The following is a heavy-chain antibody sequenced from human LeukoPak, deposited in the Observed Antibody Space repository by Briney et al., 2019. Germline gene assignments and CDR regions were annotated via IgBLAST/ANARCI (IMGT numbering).Heavy chain of an antibody. CDR1: GGSISSSSYY. J-gene: IGHJ6*03. V-gene: IGHV4-39*07. CDR3: ARCRYSSSWYPASKKDYYYYYMDV. CDR2: IYYSGST. Sequence: PSETLSLTCTVSGGSISSSSYYGGWIRQPPGKGLEWIGSIYYSGSTYYNPSLKSRVTISVDTSKNQFSLKLSSVPAADTAVYYCARCRYSSSWYPASKKDYYYYYMDVWGKGTTVTVSS. D-gene: IGHD6-13*01.